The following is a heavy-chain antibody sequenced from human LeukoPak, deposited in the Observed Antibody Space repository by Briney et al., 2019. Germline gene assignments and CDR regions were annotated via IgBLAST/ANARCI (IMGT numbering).Heavy chain of an antibody. CDR1: GFTFSSYE. CDR2: ISSSGNAI. CDR3: ARWRPSDY. J-gene: IGHJ4*02. D-gene: IGHD5-12*01. V-gene: IGHV3-48*03. Sequence: GGSLRLSCAASGFTFSSYEMNWVRQAPGKGLEWVSYISSSGNAIYYADSVKGRFTISRDNAKNSLYLQMNSLRAEDTAVYYCARWRPSDYWGQGTLVTVSS.